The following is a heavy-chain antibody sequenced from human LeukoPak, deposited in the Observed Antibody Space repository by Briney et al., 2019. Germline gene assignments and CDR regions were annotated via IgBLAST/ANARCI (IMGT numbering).Heavy chain of an antibody. CDR2: MNPNSGNT. CDR1: GYTFTNYD. V-gene: IGHV1-8*01. J-gene: IGHJ5*02. Sequence: GASVKVSCKASGYTFTNYDINWVRQATGQGLEWMGWMNPNSGNTGYAQKFQGRVTMTRNTSISTAYMELSSLRSEDTAVYYCARAYSSGWYNWFDPWGQGTLVTVSS. D-gene: IGHD6-19*01. CDR3: ARAYSSGWYNWFDP.